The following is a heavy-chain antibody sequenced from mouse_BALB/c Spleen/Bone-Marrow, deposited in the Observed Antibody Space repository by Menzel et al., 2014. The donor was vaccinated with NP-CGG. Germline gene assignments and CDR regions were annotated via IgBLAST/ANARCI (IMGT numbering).Heavy chain of an antibody. V-gene: IGHV1S81*02. CDR1: GYTFTSYY. CDR2: INPSNGAN. Sequence: QVQLQQSGAELVKPGASVKLSCKASGYTFTSYYMFWVKQRPGQGLEWIGGINPSNGANNFNEKFKSKATLTVDKSSSTAYMQHSSLTSEDSAVYYCSRGGNFDVMDYWGQGTSVTVSS. D-gene: IGHD2-1*01. CDR3: SRGGNFDVMDY. J-gene: IGHJ4*01.